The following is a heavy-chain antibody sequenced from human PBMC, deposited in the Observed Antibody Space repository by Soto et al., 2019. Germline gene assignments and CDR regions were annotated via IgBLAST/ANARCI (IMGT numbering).Heavy chain of an antibody. CDR2: IRSKANSYAT. CDR1: GFTFSGSA. D-gene: IGHD1-20*01. V-gene: IGHV3-73*01. Sequence: GGSLRLSCAASGFTFSGSAMHWVRQASGKGLEWVGRIRSKANSYATAYAASVKGRFTISRDDSKNTAYLQMNSLKTEDTTVYYCTRKHANWTPDAFDIWGQGTMVTVSS. CDR3: TRKHANWTPDAFDI. J-gene: IGHJ3*02.